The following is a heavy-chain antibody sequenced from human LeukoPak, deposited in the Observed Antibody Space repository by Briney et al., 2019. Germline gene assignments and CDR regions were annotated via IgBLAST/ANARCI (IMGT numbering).Heavy chain of an antibody. D-gene: IGHD3-3*01. CDR3: ARNRGYYDFWSGYYADYYYYYMDV. Sequence: SETLSLTCTVSGGSISSGDYYWSWIRQPPGKGLEWIGYIYYSGSTYYNPSLKSRVTISVDTSKNQFSLKLSSVTAAETAVYYCARNRGYYDFWSGYYADYYYYYMDVWGKGTTVTVSS. CDR1: GGSISSGDYY. V-gene: IGHV4-30-4*08. CDR2: IYYSGST. J-gene: IGHJ6*03.